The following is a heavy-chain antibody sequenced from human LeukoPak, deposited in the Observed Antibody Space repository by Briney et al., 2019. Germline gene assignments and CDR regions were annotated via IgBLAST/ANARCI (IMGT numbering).Heavy chain of an antibody. CDR2: IGGSGGST. Sequence: GGSVRLSCAASGFTFSSYAMSWVRQAPGKGLEWVSAIGGSGGSTYYADSVKGLFTIYRDNSKNTLCLQMNSLRAEDTAVYYCAKVTVTKTYYFDYWGQGTLVTVSS. D-gene: IGHD4-17*01. CDR1: GFTFSSYA. V-gene: IGHV3-23*01. J-gene: IGHJ4*02. CDR3: AKVTVTKTYYFDY.